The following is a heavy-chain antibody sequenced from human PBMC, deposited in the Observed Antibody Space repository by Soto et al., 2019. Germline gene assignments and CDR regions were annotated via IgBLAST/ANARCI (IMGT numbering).Heavy chain of an antibody. V-gene: IGHV4-31*03. CDR2: NYYSGST. Sequence: QVQLQESGPGLVKPSQTLSLTCTVSGGSISSGGYYWSWIRQHPGKGLEWIGYNYYSGSTYYNPCLKSRVTITVDTSKNQFSLKLSSVTAADTAVYYCARAGYDFWSGYYRSAFDIWGQGTMVTVSS. CDR3: ARAGYDFWSGYYRSAFDI. CDR1: GGSISSGGYY. D-gene: IGHD3-3*01. J-gene: IGHJ3*02.